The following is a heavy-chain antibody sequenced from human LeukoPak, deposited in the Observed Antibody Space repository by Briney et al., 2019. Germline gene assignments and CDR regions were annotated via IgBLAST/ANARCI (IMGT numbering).Heavy chain of an antibody. CDR1: GFTLSSYA. CDR3: ARVGEAKVGATTGEFDY. V-gene: IGHV3-30*01. J-gene: IGHJ4*02. CDR2: ISYDGRNK. Sequence: PGGSLRLSCAASGFTLSSYAMHWVRQAPGKGLEWVAVISYDGRNKYYADSVKGRFTISRDNSKNTPYLQMNSLRAEDTAVYYCARVGEAKVGATTGEFDYWGQGTLVTVSS. D-gene: IGHD1-26*01.